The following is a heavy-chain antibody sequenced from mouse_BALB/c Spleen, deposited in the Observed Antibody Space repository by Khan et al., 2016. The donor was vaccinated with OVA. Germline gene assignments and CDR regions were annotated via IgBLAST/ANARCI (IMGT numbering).Heavy chain of an antibody. V-gene: IGHV2-2*02. CDR3: ARRGYEYGRGTLFAY. CDR2: IWSAGST. Sequence: VQLQESGPGLVQPSQSLSITCTVSGFSLTNYSVHWVRQSPGKGLEWLGVIWSAGSTDYNAAFISRLTIRKDNSRSQVFFKMNSPQPNDTAIYFCARRGYEYGRGTLFAYWGQGTLVTVSA. CDR1: GFSLTNYS. D-gene: IGHD2-4*01. J-gene: IGHJ3*01.